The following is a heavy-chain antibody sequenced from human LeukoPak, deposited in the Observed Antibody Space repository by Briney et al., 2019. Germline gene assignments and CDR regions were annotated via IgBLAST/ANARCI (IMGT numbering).Heavy chain of an antibody. CDR2: IYYSGST. D-gene: IGHD3-10*01. CDR1: GGSISSSSYY. V-gene: IGHV4-39*01. Sequence: PSETLSLTCTVSGGSISSSSYYWGWIRQPPGKGLEWIGSIYYSGSTYYNPSLKSRVSISVDTSKDQFSLKLFPVTAADTAVYYCARSGWPMGGFDPWGQGILVTVSS. CDR3: ARSGWPMGGFDP. J-gene: IGHJ5*02.